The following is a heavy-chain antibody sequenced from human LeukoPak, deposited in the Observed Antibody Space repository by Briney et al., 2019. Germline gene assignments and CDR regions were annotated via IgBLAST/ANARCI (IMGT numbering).Heavy chain of an antibody. J-gene: IGHJ6*03. V-gene: IGHV3-30*02. Sequence: PGGSLRLSCAASGFTFSTYGMHWVRQAPGKGLEWVAFIRYDGNNKDYADSVKGRFTISRDNSKNTLYLQMNSLRPEDTAVFYCAKTPTLYYYMDVWGKGTTVTISS. CDR1: GFTFSTYG. CDR3: AKTPTLYYYMDV. CDR2: IRYDGNNK.